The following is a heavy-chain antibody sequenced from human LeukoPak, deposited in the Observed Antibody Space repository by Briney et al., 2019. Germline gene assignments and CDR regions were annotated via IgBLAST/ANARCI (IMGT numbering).Heavy chain of an antibody. V-gene: IGHV3-23*01. Sequence: PGGSLRLSCAASGFTFSTFAMIWVRQPPGKGLEWVSSIFPSGGEIHYADSVRGRFTISRDNAKNSLYLQMNSLRAEDTALYYCAKSPYSSGWYYFDYWGQGTLVTVSS. J-gene: IGHJ4*02. CDR3: AKSPYSSGWYYFDY. CDR2: IFPSGGEI. D-gene: IGHD6-19*01. CDR1: GFTFSTFA.